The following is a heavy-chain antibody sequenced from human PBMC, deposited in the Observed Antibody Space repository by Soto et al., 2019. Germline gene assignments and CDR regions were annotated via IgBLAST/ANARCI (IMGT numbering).Heavy chain of an antibody. CDR3: ASVTFGGVVLAH. Sequence: TLSLTCTVSAASFSKYYWSWIRQPPGKGLEWIGYVYFNGNTNYNPSLKRRVSISIDTSKNQISLNLSSVTAADTAVYYCASVTFGGVVLAHWGQGTLVTVSS. CDR1: AASFSKYY. J-gene: IGHJ4*02. D-gene: IGHD3-16*01. CDR2: VYFNGNT. V-gene: IGHV4-59*01.